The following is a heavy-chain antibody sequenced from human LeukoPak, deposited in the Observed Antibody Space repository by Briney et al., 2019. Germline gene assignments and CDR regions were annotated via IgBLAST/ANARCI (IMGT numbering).Heavy chain of an antibody. Sequence: PGGSLRLSCAASGFTFDDYAMHWVRQAPGKGLEWVSLISWDGGSTYYADSVKGRFTISRDNSKNSLYLQMNSLRAEDTALYYCAKGAPNYYDSSGYFPFDYWGQGTLVTVSS. J-gene: IGHJ4*02. D-gene: IGHD3-22*01. V-gene: IGHV3-43D*03. CDR3: AKGAPNYYDSSGYFPFDY. CDR1: GFTFDDYA. CDR2: ISWDGGST.